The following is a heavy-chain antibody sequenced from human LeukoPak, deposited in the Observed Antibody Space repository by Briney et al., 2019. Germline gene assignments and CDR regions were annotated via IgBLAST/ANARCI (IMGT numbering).Heavy chain of an antibody. D-gene: IGHD2-2*01. CDR3: ARVPCSSTSCYYGMDV. V-gene: IGHV3-9*01. Sequence: GRSLRLSCAASGFTFDDYAMQWVRQAPGKGLEWVSGISWNSGSIGYADPVKGRFTISRDNAKNSLYLQMNSLRAEDTALYYCARVPCSSTSCYYGMDVWGQGTTVTVSS. J-gene: IGHJ6*02. CDR1: GFTFDDYA. CDR2: ISWNSGSI.